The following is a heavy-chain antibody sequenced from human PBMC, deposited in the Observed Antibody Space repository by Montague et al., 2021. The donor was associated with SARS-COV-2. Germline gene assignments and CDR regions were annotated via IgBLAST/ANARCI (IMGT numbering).Heavy chain of an antibody. CDR2: INHSGST. D-gene: IGHD3-10*01. V-gene: IGHV4-34*01. CDR1: GGSFSGYY. Sequence: SETLSLTCAVYGGSFSGYYWNWIRQLPGKGLEWIGEINHSGSTNYSPSLKSRVTMSVDTSKNQFSLKLSSVTAADTAVYYCARGARQGYGFRLGSFVSWGQGTLVTVSS. J-gene: IGHJ4*02. CDR3: ARGARQGYGFRLGSFVS.